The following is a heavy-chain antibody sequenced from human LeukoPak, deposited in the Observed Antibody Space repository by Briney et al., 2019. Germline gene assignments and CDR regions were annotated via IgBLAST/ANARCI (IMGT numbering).Heavy chain of an antibody. Sequence: ASVKVSCKASGGTFSSYAISWVRQAPGQGLEWMGGIIPIFGTANYAQKFQGRVTITADKSTSTAYMELSSLRSEDTAVYYCARGYYDSSGYYWYYYYMDVWGKGTTVTISS. CDR2: IIPIFGTA. V-gene: IGHV1-69*06. CDR1: GGTFSSYA. J-gene: IGHJ6*03. D-gene: IGHD3-22*01. CDR3: ARGYYDSSGYYWYYYYMDV.